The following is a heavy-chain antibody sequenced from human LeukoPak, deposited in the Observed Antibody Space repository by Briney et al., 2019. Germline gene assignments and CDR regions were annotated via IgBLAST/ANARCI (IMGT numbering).Heavy chain of an antibody. CDR1: GFTFSSYA. CDR3: ARAGYCSGGSCYSEGSYYYYYYGMDV. D-gene: IGHD2-15*01. V-gene: IGHV3-30-3*01. J-gene: IGHJ6*02. CDR2: ISYDGSNK. Sequence: GGSLRLSCAASGFTFSSYAMHWVRQAPGKGLEWVAVISYDGSNKYYADSVKGRFTISRDNSKNTLYLQMNSLRAEDTAVYYCARAGYCSGGSCYSEGSYYYYYYGMDVWGQGTTVTVSS.